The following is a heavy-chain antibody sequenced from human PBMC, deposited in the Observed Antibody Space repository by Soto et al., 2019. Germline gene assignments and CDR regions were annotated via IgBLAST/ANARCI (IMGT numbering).Heavy chain of an antibody. J-gene: IGHJ1*01. Sequence: GGSLRLSCAASGFTFSSYWMSWVRQAPGKGLEWVANIKQDGSEKYYVDSVKGRFTISRDNAKNSLYLQMNSLRAEDTAVYYCASPYSSGWYGPEYFQHWGQGTLVTVSS. CDR2: IKQDGSEK. V-gene: IGHV3-7*01. D-gene: IGHD6-19*01. CDR1: GFTFSSYW. CDR3: ASPYSSGWYGPEYFQH.